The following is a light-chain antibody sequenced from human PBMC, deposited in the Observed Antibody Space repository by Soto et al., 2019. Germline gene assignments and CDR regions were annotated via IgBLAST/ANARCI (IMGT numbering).Light chain of an antibody. Sequence: DIQMTQSPSTLSTSIGDRVTITCRASQNINDWLAWYQLQPGKAPRLLIFDASSLASVVPSRFSGSGFGTTFTLTISSLQPDDFATYYCHNYDSYRWTFGQGTKV. J-gene: IGKJ1*01. CDR1: QNINDW. CDR2: DAS. V-gene: IGKV1-5*01. CDR3: HNYDSYRWT.